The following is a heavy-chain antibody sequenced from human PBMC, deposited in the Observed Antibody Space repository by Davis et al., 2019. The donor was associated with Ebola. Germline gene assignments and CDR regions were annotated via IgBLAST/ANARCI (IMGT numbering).Heavy chain of an antibody. D-gene: IGHD4-17*01. J-gene: IGHJ4*02. CDR2: IEQHGSER. CDR3: IRGHYDEF. V-gene: IGHV3-7*01. CDR1: GFTFRGYW. Sequence: GESPKTPRTGPGFTFRGYWMNWVRQAPAKGLEWVANIEQHGSERYYADSVKGRFTVSRDNARNSVDLQMHSLRDEDAAVYYCIRGHYDEFRGRGTLVTVSS.